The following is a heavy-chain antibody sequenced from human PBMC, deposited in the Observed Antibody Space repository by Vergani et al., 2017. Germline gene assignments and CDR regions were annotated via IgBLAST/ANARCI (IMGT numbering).Heavy chain of an antibody. Sequence: QVQLVQSGAEVKKPGSSVKVSCKASGGTFSSYAISWVRQAPGQGLEWMGGIIPIFGTANYAQKFQGRVTITADESTSTAYMELSSLRSEDTAVYYCARDSTADRNDFFYYYGMDVWGQGTTVTVSS. CDR2: IIPIFGTA. V-gene: IGHV1-69*01. J-gene: IGHJ6*02. CDR3: ARDSTADRNDFFYYYGMDV. CDR1: GGTFSSYA. D-gene: IGHD1-1*01.